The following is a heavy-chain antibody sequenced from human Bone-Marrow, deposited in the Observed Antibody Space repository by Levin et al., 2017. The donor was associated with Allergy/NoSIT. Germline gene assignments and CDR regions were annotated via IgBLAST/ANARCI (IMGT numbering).Heavy chain of an antibody. V-gene: IGHV1-3*01. D-gene: IGHD2-15*01. Sequence: GGSLRLSCKASGSTFTSYAMHWVRQAPGQRLEWMGWINAGNGNTKYSQKFQGRVTITRDTSASTAYMELSSLRSEDTAVYYCARESFVVVVAATREPTNWFDPWGQGTLVTVSS. J-gene: IGHJ5*02. CDR1: GSTFTSYA. CDR3: ARESFVVVVAATREPTNWFDP. CDR2: INAGNGNT.